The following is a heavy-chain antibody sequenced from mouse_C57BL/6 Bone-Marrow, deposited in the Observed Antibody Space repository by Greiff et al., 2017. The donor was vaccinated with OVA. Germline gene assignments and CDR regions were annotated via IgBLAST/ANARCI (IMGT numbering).Heavy chain of an antibody. CDR3: ARAIYYGNYDWYFDV. D-gene: IGHD2-1*01. Sequence: QVQLKESGPGLVQPSPSLSITCTVSGFSFTSYGVHWVRQSPGKGLEWMGVIWSGGGTDYNAAFISRLSTSKDNSKSQVFFKMNRLQADDTAIYYCARAIYYGNYDWYFDVWGTGTTVTVSS. CDR1: GFSFTSYG. V-gene: IGHV2-2*01. CDR2: IWSGGGT. J-gene: IGHJ1*03.